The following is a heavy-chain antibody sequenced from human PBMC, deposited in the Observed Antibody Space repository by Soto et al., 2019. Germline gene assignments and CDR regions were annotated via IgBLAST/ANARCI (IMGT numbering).Heavy chain of an antibody. V-gene: IGHV4-39*01. CDR3: VSQRTTVPTQAYLDY. CDR2: VYSRGRS. D-gene: IGHD1-1*01. J-gene: IGHJ4*02. Sequence: PSETVSLTCTVSCGSVTNSSYYWGWIRQSPGKGLEWSGSVYSRGRSYSKWSVKSRVTISVDTAKNRFSPSLNSVTASDTAVYFCVSQRTTVPTQAYLDYWAPGALVPVSS. CDR1: CGSVTNSSYY.